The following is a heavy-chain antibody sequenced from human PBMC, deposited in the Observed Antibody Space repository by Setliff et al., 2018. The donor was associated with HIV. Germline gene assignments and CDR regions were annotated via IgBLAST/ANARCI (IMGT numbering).Heavy chain of an antibody. J-gene: IGHJ6*03. CDR3: ARARRDSYDRGRRNHYYIDV. D-gene: IGHD3-22*01. CDR2: IIPIFSTS. Sequence: AASVKVSCKASGSTFTSYAINWVRQAPGQGLEWMGGIIPIFSTSNYAQRFQGRVTITADESTSTAYMELYNLRSEDTAMYYCARARRDSYDRGRRNHYYIDVWGKGTTVTVSS. CDR1: GSTFTSYA. V-gene: IGHV1-69*13.